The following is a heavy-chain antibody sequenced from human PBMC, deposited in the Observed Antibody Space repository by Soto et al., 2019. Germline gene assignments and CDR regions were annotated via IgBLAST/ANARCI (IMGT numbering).Heavy chain of an antibody. CDR3: ARIPTFDSSGYPFDY. J-gene: IGHJ4*02. V-gene: IGHV4-59*01. CDR2: IYYSGST. Sequence: PSETLSLTCTVSGGSISSYYWSWIRQPPGKGLEWIGYIYYSGSTNYNPSLKSRVTISVDTSKNQFSLKLSSVTAADTAVYYCARIPTFDSSGYPFDYWGQGTLVTVSS. D-gene: IGHD3-22*01. CDR1: GGSISSYY.